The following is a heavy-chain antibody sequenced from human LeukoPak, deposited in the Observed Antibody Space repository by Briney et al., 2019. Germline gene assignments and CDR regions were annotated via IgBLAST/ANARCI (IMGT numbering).Heavy chain of an antibody. CDR3: AREYNYDSSGEDAFDI. CDR1: GYTFTSYG. V-gene: IGHV1-2*02. J-gene: IGHJ3*02. CDR2: INPNSGGT. Sequence: ASVKVSCKASGYTFTSYGISWVRQAPGQGLEWMGWINPNSGGTNYAQKFQGRVTMTRDTSISTAYMELSRLRSDDTAVYYCAREYNYDSSGEDAFDIWGQGTMVTVSS. D-gene: IGHD3-22*01.